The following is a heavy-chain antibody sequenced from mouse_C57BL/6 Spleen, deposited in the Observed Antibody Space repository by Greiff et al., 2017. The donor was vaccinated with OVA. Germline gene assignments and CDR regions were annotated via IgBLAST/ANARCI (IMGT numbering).Heavy chain of an antibody. CDR2: ISGGGGNT. D-gene: IGHD2-2*01. CDR1: GFTFSSYT. Sequence: EVQGVESGGGLVKPGGSLKLSCAASGFTFSSYTMSWVRQTPEKRLEWVATISGGGGNTYYPDSVKGRFTISRDNAKNTLYLQMSSLRSEDTALYYCARGGYPYYFDYWGQGTTLTVSS. CDR3: ARGGYPYYFDY. V-gene: IGHV5-9*01. J-gene: IGHJ2*01.